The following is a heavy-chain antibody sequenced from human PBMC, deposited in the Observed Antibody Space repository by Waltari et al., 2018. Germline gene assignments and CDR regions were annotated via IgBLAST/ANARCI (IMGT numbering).Heavy chain of an antibody. CDR3: ARVIRLSGDYYRDV. V-gene: IGHV4-4*07. CDR1: GGSTTSYY. J-gene: IGHJ6*03. Sequence: QVQLQESGPGLVKPSETLSLTCTVSGGSTTSYYWSWIRQTAGRGLEWIRHFYNSENTKYNPSLKSRVTMSVDTSKNQFSLRLTSVTAADTAVCYCARVIRLSGDYYRDVWGKGTTVTISS. CDR2: FYNSENT. D-gene: IGHD3-10*01.